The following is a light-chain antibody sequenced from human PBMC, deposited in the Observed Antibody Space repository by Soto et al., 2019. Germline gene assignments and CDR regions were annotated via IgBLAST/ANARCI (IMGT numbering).Light chain of an antibody. Sequence: EIVLTQSPGTLSLSPGERATLSCRASQSVSNNYLAWYQQKPGQAPRLLIYGASSRATGIPDRFSGSGSGTDCTLTSSRVEPEDSAAYFCQQYGSSLYTFGQGTQLEIK. CDR3: QQYGSSLYT. J-gene: IGKJ2*01. V-gene: IGKV3-20*01. CDR2: GAS. CDR1: QSVSNNY.